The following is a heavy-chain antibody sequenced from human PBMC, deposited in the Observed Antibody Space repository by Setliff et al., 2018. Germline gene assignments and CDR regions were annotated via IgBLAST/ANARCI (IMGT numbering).Heavy chain of an antibody. CDR2: INPNSGGT. CDR3: ARGTDYHGSGSYWAKDV. V-gene: IGHV1-2*02. CDR1: GYTFTDYY. Sequence: AASVKVSCKASGYTFTDYYIHWVRQAPGQGLEWMGWINPNSGGTNPAQRFLGRVTMTRDTSITTAYMELSSLRSDETAVYYCARGTDYHGSGSYWAKDVWGKGTTVTVSS. J-gene: IGHJ6*04. D-gene: IGHD3-10*01.